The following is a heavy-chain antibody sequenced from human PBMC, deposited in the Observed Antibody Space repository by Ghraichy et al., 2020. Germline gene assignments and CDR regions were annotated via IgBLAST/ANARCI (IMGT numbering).Heavy chain of an antibody. CDR3: ARGGSSWFLYSYYGMDV. CDR2: ISSSSSYI. Sequence: GGSLRLSCAASGFTFSSYSMNWVRQAPGKGLEWVSSISSSSSYIYYADSVKGRFTISRDNAKNSLYLQMNSLRAEDTAVYYCARGGSSWFLYSYYGMDVWGQGTTVTVSS. CDR1: GFTFSSYS. J-gene: IGHJ6*02. D-gene: IGHD6-13*01. V-gene: IGHV3-21*01.